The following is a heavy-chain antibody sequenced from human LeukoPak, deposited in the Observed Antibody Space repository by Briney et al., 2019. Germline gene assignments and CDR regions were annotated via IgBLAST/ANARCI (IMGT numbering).Heavy chain of an antibody. J-gene: IGHJ4*02. CDR2: ISYDGSNK. CDR1: GFTFSSYA. CDR3: AREEYSSEYFDY. D-gene: IGHD6-19*01. Sequence: GGSLRLSCAASGFTFSSYAMHWVRQAPGKGLEWVAVISYDGSNKYCADSVKGRFTISRDNSKNTLYLQMNSLRAEDTAVYYCAREEYSSEYFDYWGQGTLVTVSS. V-gene: IGHV3-30-3*01.